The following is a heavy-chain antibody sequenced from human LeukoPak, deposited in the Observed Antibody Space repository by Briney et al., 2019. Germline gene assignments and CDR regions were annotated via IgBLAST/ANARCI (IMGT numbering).Heavy chain of an antibody. CDR1: GFTFSSYW. D-gene: IGHD3-16*01. J-gene: IGHJ6*02. CDR3: AREELGELFDGMDV. V-gene: IGHV3-74*01. Sequence: PEGSLRLSCAASGFTFSSYWMHWVRQAPGKGLVWVSRINSDGSSTSYADSVKGRFTISRDNAKNTLYLQMNSLRAEDTAVYYCAREELGELFDGMDVWGQGTTVTVS. CDR2: INSDGSST.